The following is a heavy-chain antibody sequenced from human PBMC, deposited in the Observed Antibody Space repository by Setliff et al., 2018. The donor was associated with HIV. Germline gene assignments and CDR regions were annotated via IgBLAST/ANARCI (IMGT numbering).Heavy chain of an antibody. Sequence: PGGSLRLSCAASGFTFSNYAMHWVRQAPGKGLEWVAVISYDGSNKYYADSVKGRFTISRDNSKNTLCLQMNSLRAEDTAVYYCAKDWGWMTTVTFEGNRYYYGMDVWGQGTTVTVSS. V-gene: IGHV3-30-3*01. D-gene: IGHD4-17*01. CDR2: ISYDGSNK. CDR3: AKDWGWMTTVTFEGNRYYYGMDV. J-gene: IGHJ6*02. CDR1: GFTFSNYA.